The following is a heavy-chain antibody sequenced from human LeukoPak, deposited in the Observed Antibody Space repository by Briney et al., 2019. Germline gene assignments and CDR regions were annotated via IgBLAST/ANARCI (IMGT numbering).Heavy chain of an antibody. CDR3: AAAPQTHRYLGY. V-gene: IGHV3-11*04. Sequence: GGSLRLSCAASGFTFSDYFMSWIRQAPGKGLEWVSYISSSGSTIYYADSVKGRFTISRDNAKNSLYLRMNSLRSEDTAVYYCAAAPQTHRYLGYWGQGTLVTVSS. J-gene: IGHJ4*02. CDR2: ISSSGSTI. D-gene: IGHD3-16*02. CDR1: GFTFSDYF.